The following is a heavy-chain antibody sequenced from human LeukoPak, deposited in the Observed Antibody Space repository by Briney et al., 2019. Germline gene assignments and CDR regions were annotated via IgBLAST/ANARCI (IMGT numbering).Heavy chain of an antibody. CDR2: IRYDGSNK. V-gene: IGHV3-30*02. D-gene: IGHD3-10*01. J-gene: IGHJ5*02. CDR3: AKERITMVRGVGWFDP. Sequence: GGSLRLSCAASGFTFSSYGMHWVRQAPGKGLEWVAFIRYDGSNKYYADSVKGRFTISRDNSKNTLYLQMNSLRAEDTAVYYCAKERITMVRGVGWFDPWGQGTLVTVSS. CDR1: GFTFSSYG.